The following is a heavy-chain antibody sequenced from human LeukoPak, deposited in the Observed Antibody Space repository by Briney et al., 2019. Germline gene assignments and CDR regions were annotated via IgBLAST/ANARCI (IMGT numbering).Heavy chain of an antibody. Sequence: GSLRLPCAASGFTFDDYAMHWVRQAPGKGLEWVSLISGDGGSTYYADSVKGRFTISRDNSKNSLYLQMNSLRTEDTALYYCAKDSVFMITFGGDDYFDYWGQGTLVTVSS. D-gene: IGHD3-16*01. J-gene: IGHJ4*02. V-gene: IGHV3-43*02. CDR2: ISGDGGST. CDR1: GFTFDDYA. CDR3: AKDSVFMITFGGDDYFDY.